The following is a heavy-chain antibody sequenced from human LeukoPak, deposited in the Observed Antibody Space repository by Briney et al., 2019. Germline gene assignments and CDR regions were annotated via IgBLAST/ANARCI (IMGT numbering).Heavy chain of an antibody. CDR2: ISYDGSNK. J-gene: IGHJ4*02. CDR1: GFTFSSYG. CDR3: ARGGPNYYDSSGYYYEAFDY. Sequence: GGSLRLSCAASGFTFSSYGMHWVRQAPGKGLEWVAVISYDGSNKYYADSVKGRFTISRDNSKNTLYLQMNSLRAEDTAVYYCARGGPNYYDSSGYYYEAFDYWGQGTLVTVSS. D-gene: IGHD3-22*01. V-gene: IGHV3-30*03.